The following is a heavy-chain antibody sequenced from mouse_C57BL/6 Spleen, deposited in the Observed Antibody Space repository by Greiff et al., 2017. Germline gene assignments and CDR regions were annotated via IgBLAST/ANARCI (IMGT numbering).Heavy chain of an antibody. Sequence: EVKLEESGPGLVKPSQSLSLTCSVTGYSITSGYYWNWIRQFPGNKLEWMGYISYDGSNNYNPSLKNRISITRDTSKNQFFLKLNSVTTEDTAMYYCARITGGYPGLMDYWGQGTSVTVSS. J-gene: IGHJ4*01. CDR2: ISYDGSN. CDR1: GYSITSGYY. V-gene: IGHV3-6*01. D-gene: IGHD3-1*01. CDR3: ARITGGYPGLMDY.